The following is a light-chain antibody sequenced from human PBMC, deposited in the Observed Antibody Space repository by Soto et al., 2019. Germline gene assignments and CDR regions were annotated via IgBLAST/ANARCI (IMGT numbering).Light chain of an antibody. V-gene: IGKV1-5*03. Sequence: DIQMTQSTSTLSASVGDRVTITCRASHSINILLAWYQQKPGKAPKLLIYKASNLQSGVPSRFSGNGSGTEFTLTISSLQPEDFATYYFQQDSGFSPFGGGTKVDIK. CDR3: QQDSGFSP. J-gene: IGKJ4*01. CDR1: HSINIL. CDR2: KAS.